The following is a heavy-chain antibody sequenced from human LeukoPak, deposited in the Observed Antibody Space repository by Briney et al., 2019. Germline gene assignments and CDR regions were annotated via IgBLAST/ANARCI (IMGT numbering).Heavy chain of an antibody. V-gene: IGHV4-38-2*01. CDR3: SRSYWGLGAFDI. CDR1: GYSISSGYY. J-gene: IGHJ3*02. Sequence: AETLSLTCAVSGYSISSGYYWGWIRQSPGKGLEWFGGMFHSGSAYYNPSPKSRVTISLDTSKNQFSLKLTSVTAADTAVYYCSRSYWGLGAFDIWGQGTMVTVSS. CDR2: MFHSGSA. D-gene: IGHD3-16*01.